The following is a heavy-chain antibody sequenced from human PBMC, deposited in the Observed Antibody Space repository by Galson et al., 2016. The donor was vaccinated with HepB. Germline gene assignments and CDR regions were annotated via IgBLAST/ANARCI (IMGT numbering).Heavy chain of an antibody. CDR1: GYTFRMYG. V-gene: IGHV1-18*01. CDR3: AREGGTVRTHHVFGH. Sequence: SMKVSCKASGYTFRMYGISWVRQAPGQGFEWLGWISPYSGDTDYAQKFQGRVTMTTDTSTDTAYMELRSLSSDDTAVYWCAREGGTVRTHHVFGHWGQGALVTVPS. CDR2: ISPYSGDT. D-gene: IGHD4-17*01. J-gene: IGHJ4*02.